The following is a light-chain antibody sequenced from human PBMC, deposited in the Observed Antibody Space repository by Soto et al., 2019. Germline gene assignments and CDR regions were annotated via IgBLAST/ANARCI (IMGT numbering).Light chain of an antibody. CDR1: QDISTW. Sequence: DIQMTQSPSSVSASVGDRVTITCRASQDISTWLAWFQQKPGEAPRLLIYTASSLHSGVPSRFSGSGSGTDFTLTISSLQPEDIATYYCQQGNSFPLTFGGGTKVEIK. V-gene: IGKV1-12*01. J-gene: IGKJ4*01. CDR3: QQGNSFPLT. CDR2: TAS.